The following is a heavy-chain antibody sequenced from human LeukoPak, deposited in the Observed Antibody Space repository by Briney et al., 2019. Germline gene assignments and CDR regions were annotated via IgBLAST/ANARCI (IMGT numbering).Heavy chain of an antibody. V-gene: IGHV1-3*01. Sequence: ASVKVSCKASGYTFSGYAIHWVRQAPGQRFEWMGWINAGNGHTKYSQNFQGRVTITRDSSANIVYMDVSSLTSEDTAVYYCARGIWSATRVDYYLDNWGRGTLVTVSS. CDR1: GYTFSGYA. CDR3: ARGIWSATRVDYYLDN. CDR2: INAGNGHT. D-gene: IGHD5-24*01. J-gene: IGHJ4*02.